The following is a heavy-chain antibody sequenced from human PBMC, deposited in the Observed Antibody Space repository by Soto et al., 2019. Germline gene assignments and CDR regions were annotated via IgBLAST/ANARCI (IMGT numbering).Heavy chain of an antibody. Sequence: QVHLVQSGGEVKNPGASVKVSCKPSGYTFTSHGLSWVRQAPGQGLEWMGWISTYNGKTDYAQKFQGRVTMTADTRTNTGYMELRSLRSDDTAVYYCARLLTEGATFREDAFDLWGQGTKVTVSS. CDR1: GYTFTSHG. J-gene: IGHJ3*01. CDR2: ISTYNGKT. D-gene: IGHD1-26*01. V-gene: IGHV1-18*01. CDR3: ARLLTEGATFREDAFDL.